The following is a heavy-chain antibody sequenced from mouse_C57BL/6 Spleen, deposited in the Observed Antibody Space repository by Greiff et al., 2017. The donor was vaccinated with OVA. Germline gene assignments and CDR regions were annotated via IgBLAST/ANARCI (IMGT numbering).Heavy chain of an antibody. CDR2: IHPISGST. CDR1: GYTFTSYW. D-gene: IGHD2-5*01. V-gene: IGHV1-64*01. CDR3: ACGEPYYSNAAY. J-gene: IGHJ3*01. Sequence: QVQLQQPGAELVKPGASVQLSCKASGYTFTSYWMHWVKQRPGQGLEWIGMIHPISGSTNYNEKFKRKATLTVDKYSSPAYWQLSCLTSEDSAVDNCACGEPYYSNAAYWGQGPLVTVSA.